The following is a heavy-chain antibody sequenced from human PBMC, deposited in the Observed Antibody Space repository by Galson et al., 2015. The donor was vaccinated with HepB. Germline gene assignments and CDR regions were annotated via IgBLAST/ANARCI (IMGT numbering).Heavy chain of an antibody. CDR2: FNADNGNT. CDR1: GYTLTGFS. Sequence: SVKVSCKASGYTLTGFSMHWVRQAPGQRLEWMGWFNADNGNTKYSQKFQGRVTITRDTSADTAYMELSSLRSEDTAVYYCATGTIGFREYYFDYWGQGTLVTVSS. CDR3: ATGTIGFREYYFDY. J-gene: IGHJ4*02. D-gene: IGHD3-10*01. V-gene: IGHV1-3*01.